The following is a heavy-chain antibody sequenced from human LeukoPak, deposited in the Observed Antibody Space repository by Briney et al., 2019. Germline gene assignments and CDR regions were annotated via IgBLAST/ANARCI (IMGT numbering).Heavy chain of an antibody. D-gene: IGHD5-24*01. CDR3: AKDGDERDGYNFDY. CDR2: ISGSGGST. Sequence: GGSLRLSCAASGFTFSSYAMSCVRQAPGKGLEWVSAISGSGGSTYYADSVKGRFTISRDNSKNTLYLQMNSLRAEDTAVYYCAKDGDERDGYNFDYWGQGTLVTVSS. CDR1: GFTFSSYA. V-gene: IGHV3-23*01. J-gene: IGHJ4*02.